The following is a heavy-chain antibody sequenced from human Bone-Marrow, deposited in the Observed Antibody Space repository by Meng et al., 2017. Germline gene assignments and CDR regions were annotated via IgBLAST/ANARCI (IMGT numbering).Heavy chain of an antibody. CDR2: IYHGGDT. D-gene: IGHD6-19*01. CDR3: ASWIYSCGWQ. V-gene: IGHV4/OR15-8*02. Sequence: QGQLQESCPGLVKPSGTLSLTCVVCGGSISSIDWWSWVRQPPGKGLEWIGEIYHGGDTNYNPSLKSRVTIAIDKSKNQFSLKLSSVTAADTAVYYCASWIYSCGWQWGQGALVTVSS. J-gene: IGHJ4*02. CDR1: GGSISSIDW.